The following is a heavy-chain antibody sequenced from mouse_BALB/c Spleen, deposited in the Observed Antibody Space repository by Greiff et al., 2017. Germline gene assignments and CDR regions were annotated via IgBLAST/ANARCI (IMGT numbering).Heavy chain of an antibody. CDR1: GFTFSDYY. CDR3: ASSTMDYAMDY. V-gene: IGHV5-4*02. Sequence: EVQRVESGGGLVKPGGSLKLSCAASGFTFSDYYMYWVRQTPEKRLEWVATISDGGSYTYYPDSVKGRFTISRDNAKNNLYLQMSSLKSEDTAMYYCASSTMDYAMDYWGQGTSVTVSS. CDR2: ISDGGSYT. J-gene: IGHJ4*01. D-gene: IGHD2-1*01.